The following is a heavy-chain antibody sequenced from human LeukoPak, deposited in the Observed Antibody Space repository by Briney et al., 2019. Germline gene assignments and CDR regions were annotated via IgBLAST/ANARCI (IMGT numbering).Heavy chain of an antibody. CDR1: GYTFTSYD. J-gene: IGHJ6*03. CDR2: MNPNSGNT. CDR3: ARIAAAGTYPSSFYYYYMDV. D-gene: IGHD6-13*01. V-gene: IGHV1-8*03. Sequence: ASVKVSCKASGYTFTSYDINWVRQATGQGLEWMGWMNPNSGNTGYAQKFQGRVTITRNTSISTAYMELSSLRSEDTAVYYCARIAAAGTYPSSFYYYYMDVWGRGTTVTVSS.